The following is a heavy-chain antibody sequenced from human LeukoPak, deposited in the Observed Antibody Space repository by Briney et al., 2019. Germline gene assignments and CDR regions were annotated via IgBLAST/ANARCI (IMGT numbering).Heavy chain of an antibody. Sequence: PSETLSLTCTVSGGSITASYWTWVRQPPGKGLEYIGYISNSGSTNYNPSLKSRVTISVDTAKNHLSVNLTSVTDADTAVYYCARDKHLGFSTATKYYPYYFDSWGQGIQVTVSS. CDR3: ARDKHLGFSTATKYYPYYFDS. CDR2: ISNSGST. CDR1: GGSITASY. V-gene: IGHV4-59*01. D-gene: IGHD2-8*02. J-gene: IGHJ4*02.